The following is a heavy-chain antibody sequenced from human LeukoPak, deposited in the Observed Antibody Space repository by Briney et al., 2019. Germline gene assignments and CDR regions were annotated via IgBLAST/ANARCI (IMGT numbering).Heavy chain of an antibody. CDR2: INQDGSEK. D-gene: IGHD3-10*01. V-gene: IGHV3-7*01. CDR3: AKPYYFSSGSLT. CDR1: GFTFSTFV. Sequence: GGSLRLSCAASGFTFSTFVMHWVRQAPGKGLEWVATINQDGSEKYYMDSMQGRFIISRDNAKNSLHLHMNSLRAEDTAVYYCAKPYYFSSGSLTWGQGSLVTVSS. J-gene: IGHJ5*02.